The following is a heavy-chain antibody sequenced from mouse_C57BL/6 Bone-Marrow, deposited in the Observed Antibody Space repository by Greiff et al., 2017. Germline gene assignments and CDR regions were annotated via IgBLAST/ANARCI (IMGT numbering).Heavy chain of an antibody. Sequence: QVQLQQPGAELVRPGSSVKLSCKASGYTFTSYWMHWVKQRPIQGLEWIGNIDPSDSETHYNQKFKDKATLTVDKSSSTAYMQRSSLTSEDSAVYYCARRDYYGTSLWYFDVWGTGTTVTVSS. D-gene: IGHD1-1*01. CDR2: IDPSDSET. J-gene: IGHJ1*03. V-gene: IGHV1-52*01. CDR1: GYTFTSYW. CDR3: ARRDYYGTSLWYFDV.